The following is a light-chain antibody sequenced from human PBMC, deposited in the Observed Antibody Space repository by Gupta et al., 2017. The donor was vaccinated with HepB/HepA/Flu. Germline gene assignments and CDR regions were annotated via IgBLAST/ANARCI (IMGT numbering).Light chain of an antibody. Sequence: EIVMTQSPATLSVSPGESATLSCRASQSVSSNLAWYQQKPGQAPRLLIYGASTRATGIPARFSGSGSGTEFTLTISSLQSEDFAVYYCQQYNNWPYITFGQGTXLEIK. CDR1: QSVSSN. CDR3: QQYNNWPYIT. CDR2: GAS. J-gene: IGKJ5*01. V-gene: IGKV3-15*01.